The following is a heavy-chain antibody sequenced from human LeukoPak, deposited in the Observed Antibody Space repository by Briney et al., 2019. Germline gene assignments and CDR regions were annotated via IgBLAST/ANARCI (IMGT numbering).Heavy chain of an antibody. J-gene: IGHJ6*03. CDR3: ARLRGSGSYSFYYYYMDV. Sequence: GGSLRLSCAASGFTFSSYWMSWVRQAPGKGLEWVANIKQDGSEKYYVDSVKGRFTISRDNAKNSPYLQMNSLRAEDTAVYYCARLRGSGSYSFYYYYMDVWGKGTTVTVSS. D-gene: IGHD1-26*01. CDR1: GFTFSSYW. CDR2: IKQDGSEK. V-gene: IGHV3-7*01.